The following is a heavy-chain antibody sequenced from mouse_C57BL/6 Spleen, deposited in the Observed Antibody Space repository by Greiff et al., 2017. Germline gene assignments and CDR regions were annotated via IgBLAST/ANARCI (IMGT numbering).Heavy chain of an antibody. Sequence: QVQLQQPGAELVRPGSSVKLSCKASGYTFTSYWMDWVKQRPGQGLEWIGNIYPSDSETHYNQKFKDKATLTVDKSSSTAYMQLSSLTSEDSAVYYCARRDYYGTGYWGQGTTLTVSS. D-gene: IGHD1-1*01. CDR2: IYPSDSET. V-gene: IGHV1-61*01. CDR3: ARRDYYGTGY. CDR1: GYTFTSYW. J-gene: IGHJ2*01.